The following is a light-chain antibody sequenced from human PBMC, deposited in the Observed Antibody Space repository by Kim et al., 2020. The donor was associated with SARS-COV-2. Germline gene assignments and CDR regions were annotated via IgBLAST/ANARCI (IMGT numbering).Light chain of an antibody. CDR2: QDS. Sequence: VSPGQTPSIPCSGDKLGDKYACWYQQKPGQSPVLVIYQDSKRPSGIPERFSGSNSGNTATLTISGTQAMDEADYYCQAWDSSTGVVFGGGTQLTVL. CDR1: KLGDKY. J-gene: IGLJ2*01. CDR3: QAWDSSTGVV. V-gene: IGLV3-1*01.